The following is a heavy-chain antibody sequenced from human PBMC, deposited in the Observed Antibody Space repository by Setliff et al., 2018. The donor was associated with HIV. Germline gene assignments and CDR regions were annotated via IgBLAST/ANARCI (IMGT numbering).Heavy chain of an antibody. CDR2: IYYSGST. D-gene: IGHD5-12*01. Sequence: SETLSLTCTVSGGSISSSSYYWGWIRQPPGKGLEWIGSIYYSGSTYYNPSLKSRVTISVDTLKNQFPMKLSSVIAADAAVYYCARDLNRGYSGYVYNWFDPWG. CDR1: GGSISSSSYY. J-gene: IGHJ5*02. CDR3: ARDLNRGYSGYVYNWFDP. V-gene: IGHV4-39*06.